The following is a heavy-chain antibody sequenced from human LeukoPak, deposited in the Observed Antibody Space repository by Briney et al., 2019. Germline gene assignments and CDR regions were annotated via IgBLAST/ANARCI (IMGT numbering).Heavy chain of an antibody. J-gene: IGHJ4*02. CDR1: GGSFSGYY. CDR2: INHSGST. Sequence: SETLSLTCAVSGGSFSGYYWSWIRQPPGKGLEWIGEINHSGSTNYNPSLKSRVTISVDTSKNQFSLKLSSVTAADTAVYYCARGSRVWGSYVDYWGQGTLVTVSS. CDR3: ARGSRVWGSYVDY. V-gene: IGHV4-34*01. D-gene: IGHD3-16*01.